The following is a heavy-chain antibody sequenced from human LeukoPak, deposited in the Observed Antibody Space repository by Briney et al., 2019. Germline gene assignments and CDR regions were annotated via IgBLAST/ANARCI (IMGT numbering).Heavy chain of an antibody. D-gene: IGHD2-21*02. CDR2: IYYSGTT. J-gene: IGHJ4*02. CDR1: GASFTSNY. Sequence: SETLSLTCTVSGASFTSNYWSWIRQLPGKGLEWIGYIYYSGTTTYNPSLERRVTMSVDMSKTQFSLRLNSVTATDTAVYYCARLDCGGDCYVDYWGQGTLVTVSS. CDR3: ARLDCGGDCYVDY. V-gene: IGHV4-59*08.